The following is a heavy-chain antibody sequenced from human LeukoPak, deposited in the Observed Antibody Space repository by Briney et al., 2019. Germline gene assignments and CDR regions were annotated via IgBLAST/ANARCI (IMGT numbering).Heavy chain of an antibody. CDR2: INSGITNP. Sequence: WESLRLSCEASGFIFSSYTMNWIRQAPGKGLEWVASINSGITNPYYADSVKGRFTISRDDAKKSLYLQMTSLRVEDTSVYYCARDFLAAGDYWGQGTLVTVSS. CDR1: GFIFSSYT. V-gene: IGHV3-21*01. J-gene: IGHJ4*02. CDR3: ARDFLAAGDY. D-gene: IGHD6-13*01.